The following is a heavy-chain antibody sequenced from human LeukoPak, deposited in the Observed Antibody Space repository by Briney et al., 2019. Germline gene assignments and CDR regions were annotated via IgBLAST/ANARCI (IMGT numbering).Heavy chain of an antibody. D-gene: IGHD3-10*01. V-gene: IGHV1-69*04. Sequence: GGSLRLSCAASGFTFSSYAISWVRQAPGQGLEWMGRIIPILGIANYAQKFQGRVTITADKSTSTAYMELSSLRSEDTAVYYCARDWFGEDGMDVWGQGTTVTVSS. CDR1: GFTFSSYA. J-gene: IGHJ6*02. CDR2: IIPILGIA. CDR3: ARDWFGEDGMDV.